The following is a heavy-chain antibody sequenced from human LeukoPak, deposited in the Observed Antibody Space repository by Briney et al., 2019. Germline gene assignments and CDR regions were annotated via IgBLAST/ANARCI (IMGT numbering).Heavy chain of an antibody. D-gene: IGHD4-11*01. J-gene: IGHJ6*03. V-gene: IGHV4-61*02. CDR2: IYTSGST. CDR3: ARHRHSTVTTGYYYMDV. CDR1: GGSISSGSYY. Sequence: SQTLSLTCTVSGGSISSGSYYWSWIRQPAGKGLEWIGRIYTSGSTNYNPSLKSRVTISVDTSKNQFSLKLSSVTAADTAVYYCARHRHSTVTTGYYYMDVCGKGTTVTASS.